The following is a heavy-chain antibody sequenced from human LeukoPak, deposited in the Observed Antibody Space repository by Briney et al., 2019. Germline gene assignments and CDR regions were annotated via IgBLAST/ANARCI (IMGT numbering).Heavy chain of an antibody. CDR2: ISSSGSTI. V-gene: IGHV3-48*03. CDR1: GFTFSSHA. Sequence: GGSLRLSCAATGFTFSSHAMNWVRQAPGKGLEWVSYISSSGSTIYYADSVKGRFTISRDNAKNSLYLQMNSLRAEDTAVYYCARDGRAVAYNTYDYWGQGTLVTVSS. D-gene: IGHD6-19*01. J-gene: IGHJ4*02. CDR3: ARDGRAVAYNTYDY.